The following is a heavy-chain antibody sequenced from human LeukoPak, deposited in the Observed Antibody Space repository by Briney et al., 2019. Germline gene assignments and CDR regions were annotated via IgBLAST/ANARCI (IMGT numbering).Heavy chain of an antibody. CDR3: ARAVDTAMLDDAFDI. Sequence: PSETLSLTCTVSGGSISSYYWSWIRQPAGKGLEWIGRIYASGSTNYNPSLKSRVTMSVDTFESQFSLKLTSVTAADTAVYFCARAVDTAMLDDAFDIWGQGTMVTVSS. V-gene: IGHV4-4*07. D-gene: IGHD5-18*01. CDR2: IYASGST. CDR1: GGSISSYY. J-gene: IGHJ3*02.